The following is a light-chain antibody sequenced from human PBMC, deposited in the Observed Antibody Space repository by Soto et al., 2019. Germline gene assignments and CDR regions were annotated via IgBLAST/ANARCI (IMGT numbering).Light chain of an antibody. V-gene: IGLV2-11*01. CDR1: SSDVGGYNY. Sequence: QSALTQPRSVSGSPGQSVTISCTGTSSDVGGYNYVSWYQQHPGKAPKLMIYDVSKRPSGVPDRFSGSKSGNTASLTISGLQAEDEADYYCCSYVGSYTFDVFCTGTKLTVL. J-gene: IGLJ1*01. CDR2: DVS. CDR3: CSYVGSYTFDV.